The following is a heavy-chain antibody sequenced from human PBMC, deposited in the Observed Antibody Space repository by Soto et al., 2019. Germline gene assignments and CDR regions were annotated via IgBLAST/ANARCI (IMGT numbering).Heavy chain of an antibody. CDR2: ITHSGST. J-gene: IGHJ4*02. CDR3: ARSSVRGWSY. Sequence: SETLSLTCAVYGGSFSGYYWTWIRQPPGKGLEWIGEITHSGSTNYNPSLKSRVTISVDTSKNQFSLNLNSVTAADTAVYYCARSSVRGWSYWGQGTLDTVSS. D-gene: IGHD3-10*02. V-gene: IGHV4-34*01. CDR1: GGSFSGYY.